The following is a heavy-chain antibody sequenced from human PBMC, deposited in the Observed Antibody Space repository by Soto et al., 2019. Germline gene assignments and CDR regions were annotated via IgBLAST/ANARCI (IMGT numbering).Heavy chain of an antibody. CDR2: ISAYNGNT. V-gene: IGHV1-18*04. D-gene: IGHD1-26*01. J-gene: IGHJ4*02. CDR1: GYTFTSYG. Sequence: QVQLVQSGAEVKKPGASVKVSCKASGYTFTSYGISWVRQAPGQGLEWMGWISAYNGNTNYAQKLQGRVTMTTDTSRSTAYIERRSLRSDDTAVYYCARFLDSGSYYVSLSFDYWGQGTLVTVSS. CDR3: ARFLDSGSYYVSLSFDY.